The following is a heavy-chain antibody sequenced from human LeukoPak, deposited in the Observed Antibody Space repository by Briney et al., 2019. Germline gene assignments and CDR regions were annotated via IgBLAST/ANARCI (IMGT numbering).Heavy chain of an antibody. CDR3: LGDIRHNNWFDP. CDR2: IKQDGSEK. J-gene: IGHJ5*02. CDR1: GGSITSSTYY. Sequence: PSETLSLTCTVSGGSITSSTYYWGWVRQAPGQGLEWVANIKQDGSEKYYVDSVKGRFTISRDNAKNSLYLQMNSLRAEDTAVYYCLGDIRHNNWFDPWGQGTLVTVSS. V-gene: IGHV3-7*01. D-gene: IGHD2-21*02.